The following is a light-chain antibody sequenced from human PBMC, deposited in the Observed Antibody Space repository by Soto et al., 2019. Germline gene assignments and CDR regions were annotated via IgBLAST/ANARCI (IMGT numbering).Light chain of an antibody. CDR2: GAS. CDR3: QQYGGSPWT. Sequence: DIVLTQSPGTLSLSPGERASLSCRASQSVRNSYLAWYQQKPGQAPRLLVYGASSRATGIPDRFSGSGSGTDFTLPVSRLEPEDFAVYYCQQYGGSPWTFGQGTKVEIK. J-gene: IGKJ1*01. V-gene: IGKV3-20*01. CDR1: QSVRNSY.